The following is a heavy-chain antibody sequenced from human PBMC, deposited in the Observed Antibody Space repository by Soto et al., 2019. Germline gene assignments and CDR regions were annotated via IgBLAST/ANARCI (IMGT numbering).Heavy chain of an antibody. CDR2: IVVGSGNT. V-gene: IGHV1-58*01. D-gene: IGHD1-26*01. CDR3: AADPEWDRRLA. J-gene: IGHJ5*02. Sequence: SVKVSCRASGFTFTSSAVQWVRQARGQRLEWIGWIVVGSGNTNYAQKFQERVTITRDMSTSTAYMELSSLRSEDTAVYYCAADPEWDRRLAWGQGTLVTVSS. CDR1: GFTFTSSA.